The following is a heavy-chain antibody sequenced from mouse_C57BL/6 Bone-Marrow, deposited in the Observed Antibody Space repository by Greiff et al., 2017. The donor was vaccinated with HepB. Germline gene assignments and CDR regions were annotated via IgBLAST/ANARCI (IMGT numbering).Heavy chain of an antibody. CDR2: ISYDGSN. Sequence: EVKLQESGPGLVKPSQSLSLTCSVTGYSITSGYYWNWIRQFPGNKLEWMGYISYDGSNNYNPSLKNRISITRDTSKNQFFLKLNSVTTEDTATYYCAREGDGYYPYYFDYWGQGTTLTVSS. V-gene: IGHV3-6*01. J-gene: IGHJ2*01. CDR1: GYSITSGYY. CDR3: AREGDGYYPYYFDY. D-gene: IGHD2-3*01.